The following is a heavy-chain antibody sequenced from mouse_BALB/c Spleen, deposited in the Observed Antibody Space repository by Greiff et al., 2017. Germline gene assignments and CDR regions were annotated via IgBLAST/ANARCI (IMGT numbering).Heavy chain of an antibody. CDR3: GGGFLGGNYDAY. V-gene: IGHV3-2*02. J-gene: IGHJ3*01. CDR1: GYSITSDYA. D-gene: IGHD2-1*01. Sequence: EVKLLESGPGLVKPSQSLSLTCTVTGYSITSDYAWNWIRQFPGNKLEWMGYISYSGSTSYNPSLKSRISITRDTSKNQFFLQLNSVTTEDTATYYCGGGFLGGNYDAYWGQGTLVTVSA. CDR2: ISYSGST.